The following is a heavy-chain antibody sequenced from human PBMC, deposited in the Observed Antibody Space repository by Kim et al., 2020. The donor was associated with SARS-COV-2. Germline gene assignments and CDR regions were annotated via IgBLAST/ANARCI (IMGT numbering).Heavy chain of an antibody. CDR3: ARDLILVRAVAGTNYYYYGMDV. D-gene: IGHD6-19*01. CDR2: IIPILGIA. J-gene: IGHJ6*02. Sequence: SVKVSCKASGGTFSSYAISCVRQAPGQGLEWMGRIIPILGIANYAQKFQGRVTITADKSTSTAYMELSSLRSEDTAVYYCARDLILVRAVAGTNYYYYGMDVWGQGTTVTVSS. V-gene: IGHV1-69*04. CDR1: GGTFSSYA.